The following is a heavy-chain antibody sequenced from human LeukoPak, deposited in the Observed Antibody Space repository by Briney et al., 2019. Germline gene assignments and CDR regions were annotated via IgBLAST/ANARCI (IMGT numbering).Heavy chain of an antibody. CDR3: ARRRPFSDDSGHAFDI. J-gene: IGHJ3*02. Sequence: GGSLRLSCAASGFTFSSYAMSWVRQAPGKGLEWVAYIRGGTYYADSVKGRFTISRDNAKNSLYLQMNSLRAEDTALYYCARRRPFSDDSGHAFDIRGQGTMVTVSS. V-gene: IGHV3-48*04. CDR2: IRGGT. D-gene: IGHD3-22*01. CDR1: GFTFSSYA.